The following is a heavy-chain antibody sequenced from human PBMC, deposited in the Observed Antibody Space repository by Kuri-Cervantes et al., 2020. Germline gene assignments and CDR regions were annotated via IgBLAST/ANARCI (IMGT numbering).Heavy chain of an antibody. D-gene: IGHD6-19*01. CDR3: AKDMAIAVAGARFGYYGMDV. J-gene: IGHJ6*02. CDR2: IKQDGSER. Sequence: GESLKISCAASGFTLSSYWMSWVRQAPGKGLEWVANIKQDGSERYYVDSVKGRFTISRDNAKNSLYLQMNSLRAEDTALYYCAKDMAIAVAGARFGYYGMDVWGQGTTVTVSS. CDR1: GFTLSSYW. V-gene: IGHV3-7*03.